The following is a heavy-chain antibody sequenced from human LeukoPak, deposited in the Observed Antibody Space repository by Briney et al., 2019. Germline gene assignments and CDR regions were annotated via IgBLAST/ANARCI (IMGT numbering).Heavy chain of an antibody. CDR3: AKTDVGIGWHHFDY. D-gene: IGHD6-19*01. Sequence: GGPLRLSCAASGFTFSSIAMSWVRQAPGKGLEWVSAISGSGGSTYYADSVKGRFTISRDNSKNTLYLQMNSLRAEDTAVYYCAKTDVGIGWHHFDYWGQGTLVTVSS. V-gene: IGHV3-23*01. CDR2: ISGSGGST. CDR1: GFTFSSIA. J-gene: IGHJ4*02.